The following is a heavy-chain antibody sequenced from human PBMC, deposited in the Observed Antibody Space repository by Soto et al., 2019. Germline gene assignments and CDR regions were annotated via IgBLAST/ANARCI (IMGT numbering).Heavy chain of an antibody. V-gene: IGHV3-33*01. D-gene: IGHD5-18*01. Sequence: QVQLVESGGGVVQPGRSLRLSCAASGFTFSSYGMHWVRQAPGKGLEWVAVIWYDGSNKYYADSVKGRFTISRDNSKKTLYLQMNGLSAEDTAVYYCARKLGYSYGTLVGWFDPWGQGTLVTVSS. CDR3: ARKLGYSYGTLVGWFDP. CDR1: GFTFSSYG. J-gene: IGHJ5*02. CDR2: IWYDGSNK.